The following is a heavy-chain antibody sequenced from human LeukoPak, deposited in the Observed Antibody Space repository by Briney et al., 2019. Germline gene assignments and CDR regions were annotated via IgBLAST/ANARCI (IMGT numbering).Heavy chain of an antibody. D-gene: IGHD3-22*01. CDR1: GFTFSRSA. CDR3: AKDGLYYDGSEHVYYFDS. J-gene: IGHJ4*02. Sequence: PGGSLRLSCAASGFTFSRSAMTWVRQGPGTGLEFVASISYSGGATYYADSVKGRFTISRDNSKNTLYLQMNSLRAEDTALYYCAKDGLYYDGSEHVYYFDSWGQGTLVTVSS. V-gene: IGHV3-23*01. CDR2: ISYSGGAT.